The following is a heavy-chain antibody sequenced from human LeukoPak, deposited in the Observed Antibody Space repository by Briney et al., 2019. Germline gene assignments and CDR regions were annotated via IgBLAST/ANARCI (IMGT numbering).Heavy chain of an antibody. CDR3: ARHAYYYYYMDV. J-gene: IGHJ6*03. V-gene: IGHV4-34*01. Sequence: PSETLSLTCAVYGGSFSGYYWSWIRQPPGEGLEWIGEINHSGSTNYNPSLKSRVTISVDTSKNQFSLKVSSVTAADTAVYYCARHAYYYYYMDVWGKGTTVTISS. CDR1: GGSFSGYY. CDR2: INHSGST.